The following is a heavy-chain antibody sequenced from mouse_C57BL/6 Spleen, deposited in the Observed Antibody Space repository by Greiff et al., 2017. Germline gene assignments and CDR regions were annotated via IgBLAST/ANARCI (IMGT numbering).Heavy chain of an antibody. J-gene: IGHJ3*01. Sequence: QVQLQQPGAELVRPGSSVKLSCKASGYTFTSYWMHWVKQRPIQGLEWIGNIDPSDSETHYNQKFKDKATVTVDKSSSTAYMQRSSLTSEDSAVYYCARGVVEGAWFAYWGEGTLVTVSA. CDR1: GYTFTSYW. CDR2: IDPSDSET. V-gene: IGHV1-52*01. CDR3: ARGVVEGAWFAY. D-gene: IGHD1-1*01.